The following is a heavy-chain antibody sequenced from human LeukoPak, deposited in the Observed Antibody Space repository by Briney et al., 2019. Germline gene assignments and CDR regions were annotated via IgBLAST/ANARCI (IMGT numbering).Heavy chain of an antibody. J-gene: IGHJ4*02. V-gene: IGHV6-1*01. CDR2: TCYRYKWYS. CDR1: GDSVSSNSAA. CDR3: ARGGSCSFDY. D-gene: IGHD1-26*01. Sequence: SLTLSLTCAISGDSVSSNSAAWNWIRQSPSRGLEWLGRTCYRYKWYSDYAFSVKSRITINPDTSRNQFSLQLSSVTPEDTAVYYCARGGSCSFDYWGQETVVTVFS.